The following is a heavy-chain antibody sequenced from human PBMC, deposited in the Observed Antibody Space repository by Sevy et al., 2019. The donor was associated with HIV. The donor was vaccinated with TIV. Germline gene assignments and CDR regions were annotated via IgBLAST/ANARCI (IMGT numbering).Heavy chain of an antibody. CDR2: INRSGST. CDR1: GGSFSGYY. CDR3: ARDTAAAGIPFDY. D-gene: IGHD6-13*01. J-gene: IGHJ4*02. Sequence: SETLSLTCAVYGGSFSGYYWSWIRQPPGKGLEWIGEINRSGSTNYNPSLKSRVTISVDTSKNQFSLKLSSVTAADTAVYYCARDTAAAGIPFDYWGQGTLVTVSS. V-gene: IGHV4-34*01.